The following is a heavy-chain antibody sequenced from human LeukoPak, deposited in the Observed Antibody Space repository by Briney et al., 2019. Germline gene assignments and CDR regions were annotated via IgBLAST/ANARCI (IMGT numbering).Heavy chain of an antibody. V-gene: IGHV1-46*01. J-gene: IGHJ5*02. CDR3: ARERAYCSSTSCRGKSDRFDP. CDR1: GYTFSSYY. Sequence: ASVKVSCKASGYTFSSYYIHWVRHAPGQGLEWMGIINPSGGSTSYAQKFQGRVTMTRDTSTSTVYMELSSLRSEDTAVYDCARERAYCSSTSCRGKSDRFDPWGQGTLVTVSS. CDR2: INPSGGST. D-gene: IGHD2-2*01.